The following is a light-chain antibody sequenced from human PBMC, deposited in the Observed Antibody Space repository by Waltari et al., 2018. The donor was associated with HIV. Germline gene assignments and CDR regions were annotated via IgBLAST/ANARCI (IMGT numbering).Light chain of an antibody. CDR2: DNN. J-gene: IGLJ2*01. V-gene: IGLV1-51*01. CDR3: GTWDNSLKTVV. Sequence: QSVLTQPPSVSAAPGQTVSLSCSGLSSNIGNNFVSWYHQHPGKAPKLLIFDNNNRPSGIPDRVSASKSGTSATLAITGLQTGDEGDYYCGTWDNSLKTVVFGGGTKVTVL. CDR1: SSNIGNNF.